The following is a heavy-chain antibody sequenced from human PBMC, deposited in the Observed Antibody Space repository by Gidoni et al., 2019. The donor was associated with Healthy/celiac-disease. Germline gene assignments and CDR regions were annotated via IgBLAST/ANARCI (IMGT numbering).Heavy chain of an antibody. CDR3: AKQYDFWSGRQDY. Sequence: EVQLLESGGGLVQPGGSLRLSCAASGFPFSSYAMSWVRQAPGKGLEWVSAISGSGGSTYYADSVKGRFTISRDNSKNTLYLQMNSLRAEDTAVYYCAKQYDFWSGRQDYWGQGTLVTVSS. CDR1: GFPFSSYA. D-gene: IGHD3-3*01. J-gene: IGHJ4*02. CDR2: ISGSGGST. V-gene: IGHV3-23*01.